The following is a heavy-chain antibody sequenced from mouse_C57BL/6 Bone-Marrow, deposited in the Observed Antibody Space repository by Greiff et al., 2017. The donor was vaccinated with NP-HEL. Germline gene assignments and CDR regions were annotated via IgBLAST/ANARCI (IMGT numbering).Heavy chain of an antibody. CDR2: IYPGDGDT. J-gene: IGHJ2*01. CDR3: ASFNSNYFDY. CDR1: GYAFSSSW. Sequence: LQQSGPELVKPGASVKISCKASGYAFSSSWMNWVKQRPGKGLEWIGRIYPGDGDTNYNGKLKGKATLTADKSSSTAYLQLSSLTSEDSAVYFCASFNSNYFDYWGQGTTLTVSS. V-gene: IGHV1-82*01. D-gene: IGHD1-3*01.